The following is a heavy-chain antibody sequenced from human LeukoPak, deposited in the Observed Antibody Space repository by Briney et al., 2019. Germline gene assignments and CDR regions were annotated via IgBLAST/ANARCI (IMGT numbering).Heavy chain of an antibody. D-gene: IGHD3-10*02. CDR3: AELGITMIGGV. CDR1: GFTFTTYW. V-gene: IGHV3-7*01. Sequence: GGSLRLSCAASGFTFTTYWMTWVRQAPGKGLEWVANINQDGTEKYYVDSVKGRFTISRDNAKNSLYLQMNSLRVEDTAVYYCAELGITMIGGVWGKGTTVTISS. CDR2: INQDGTEK. J-gene: IGHJ6*04.